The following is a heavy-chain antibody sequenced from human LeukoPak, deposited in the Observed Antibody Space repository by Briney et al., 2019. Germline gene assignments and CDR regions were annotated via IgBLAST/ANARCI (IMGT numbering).Heavy chain of an antibody. Sequence: GGSLRLSCAASGFTVSSNYMSWVRQAPGKGLEWVSVIYSGGSTYYADSVKGRFTISRDNSKNTLYLQMNSLRAEDTAVYYCAKPAAYCSGGSCYFSAYYYGMDVWGQGTTVTVSS. CDR2: IYSGGST. D-gene: IGHD2-15*01. V-gene: IGHV3-66*04. CDR3: AKPAAYCSGGSCYFSAYYYGMDV. J-gene: IGHJ6*02. CDR1: GFTVSSNY.